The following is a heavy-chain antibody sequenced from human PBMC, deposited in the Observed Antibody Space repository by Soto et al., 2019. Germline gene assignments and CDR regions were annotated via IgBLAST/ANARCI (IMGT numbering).Heavy chain of an antibody. J-gene: IGHJ4*02. CDR3: ARPYYGSGSYYNSDF. CDR2: VSASGGST. CDR1: GFTLRNYV. V-gene: IGHV3-23*01. D-gene: IGHD3-10*01. Sequence: GGSLRLSCAGSGFTLRNYVMGWVRQAPEKGLEWVSSVSASGGSTYYADSVKGRFTISRDNSKNMVYLQMSSLRAGDTAVYYCARPYYGSGSYYNSDFWGRGTLVTVSS.